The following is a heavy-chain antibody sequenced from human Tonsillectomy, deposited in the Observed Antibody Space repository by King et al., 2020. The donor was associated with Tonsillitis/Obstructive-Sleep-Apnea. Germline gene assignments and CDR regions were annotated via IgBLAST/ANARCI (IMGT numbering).Heavy chain of an antibody. CDR1: GGSISSTSYY. CDR2: IYYSGST. J-gene: IGHJ5*02. V-gene: IGHV4-39*01. Sequence: QLQESGPGLVKPSETLSLTCTVSGGSISSTSYYWGWIRQPPGKGLEWIGNIYYSGSTYYNPSLKSRGTISVDTSKNQFSLKLSSVTAADTAVYYCARLSNVVFDPWGQGTLVTVSS. D-gene: IGHD1-1*01. CDR3: ARLSNVVFDP.